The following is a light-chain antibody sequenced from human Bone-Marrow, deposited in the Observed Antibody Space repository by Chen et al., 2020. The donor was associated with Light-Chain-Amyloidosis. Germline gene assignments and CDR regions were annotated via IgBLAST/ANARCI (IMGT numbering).Light chain of an antibody. Sequence: SYELPQPPSVSVSPGPRPRLTCTGDDLPTKYAYWYQQKPGQAPVLVIHRDTERPSGISERFSGSSSGTTATLTISGVQAEDEADYHCQSADSSGTYEVIFGGGTKLTVL. CDR1: DLPTKY. CDR3: QSADSSGTYEVI. CDR2: RDT. J-gene: IGLJ2*01. V-gene: IGLV3-25*03.